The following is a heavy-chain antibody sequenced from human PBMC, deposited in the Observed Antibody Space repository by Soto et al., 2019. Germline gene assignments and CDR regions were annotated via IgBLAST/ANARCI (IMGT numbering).Heavy chain of an antibody. Sequence: ASVKVSCKAAGYTLTRYVMDCVRQTPGKGLEWMGWINPNSDNTVYAQKFQGRVTMTRDTSTDTAYMELSGLRSEDTAVYYCTQGIWGTYRSYYFDYWGQGTLVTVSS. CDR1: GYTLTRYV. V-gene: IGHV1-8*01. CDR3: TQGIWGTYRSYYFDY. J-gene: IGHJ4*02. D-gene: IGHD3-16*02. CDR2: INPNSDNT.